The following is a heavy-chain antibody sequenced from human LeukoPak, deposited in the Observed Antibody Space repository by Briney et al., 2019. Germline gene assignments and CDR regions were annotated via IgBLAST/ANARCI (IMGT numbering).Heavy chain of an antibody. CDR3: ARRAGAYSHPYDY. CDR1: GFTVSSNY. D-gene: IGHD4-23*01. V-gene: IGHV3-53*01. J-gene: IGHJ4*02. Sequence: WVSLRLSCAASGFTVSSNYMSWVRQAPGKGLEGVSGIYSGGSTYYADSVKGRFTISRDNSKNTLYLQMNSLRAEDTPVYYCARRAGAYSHPYDYWGQGTLVTVSS. CDR2: IYSGGST.